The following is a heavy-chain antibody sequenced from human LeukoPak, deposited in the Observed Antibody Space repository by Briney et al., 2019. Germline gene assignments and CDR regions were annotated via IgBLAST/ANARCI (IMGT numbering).Heavy chain of an antibody. D-gene: IGHD1-26*01. Sequence: SQTLSLTCTVSGGSISSGDYYWSWIRQPPGKGLEWIGYIYYSGSTYYNPSLKSRVTISVDTSKNQLSLKLSSVTAADTAVYYCARETWELLFDYWGQGTLVTVSS. J-gene: IGHJ4*02. CDR2: IYYSGST. CDR3: ARETWELLFDY. CDR1: GGSISSGDYY. V-gene: IGHV4-30-4*08.